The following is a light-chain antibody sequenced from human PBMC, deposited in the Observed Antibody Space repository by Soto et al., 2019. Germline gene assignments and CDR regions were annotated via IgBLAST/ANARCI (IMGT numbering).Light chain of an antibody. CDR2: GAS. CDR3: QQYNNYGSWT. V-gene: IGKV3-20*01. J-gene: IGKJ1*01. Sequence: EIVLTQSPGTLSLSPGERVTLSCRASQSVSSGYLAWYQQKPGQAPRLVIYGASSRPTGIPDRFSGSGSGTEFTLTISSLQPDDFATYYCQQYNNYGSWTFGQGTKVEIK. CDR1: QSVSSGY.